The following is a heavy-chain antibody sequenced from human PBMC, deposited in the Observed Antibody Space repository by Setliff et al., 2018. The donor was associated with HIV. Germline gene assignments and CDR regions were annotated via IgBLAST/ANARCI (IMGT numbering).Heavy chain of an antibody. V-gene: IGHV3-15*01. CDR1: GFIFGNAR. CDR3: VTGVGTSSVDY. Sequence: GGSLRLSCAASGFIFGNARMNWVRQVPGKGLEWVGHIKKKGDGGTTEYATPVKGRFTISRDDSENMLYLQMNDLKTEDTAVYYCVTGVGTSSVDYWGQGTMVTVSS. D-gene: IGHD3-22*01. J-gene: IGHJ4*02. CDR2: IKKKGDGGTT.